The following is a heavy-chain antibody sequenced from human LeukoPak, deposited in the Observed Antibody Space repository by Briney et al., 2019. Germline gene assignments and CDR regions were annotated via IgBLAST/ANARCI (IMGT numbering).Heavy chain of an antibody. CDR1: GGTFSSHA. CDR3: ARERNTMIVVVPRPGWFDP. CDR2: IIPILGIA. J-gene: IGHJ5*02. D-gene: IGHD3-22*01. V-gene: IGHV1-69*04. Sequence: GASVKVSCKASGGTFSSHAIGWVRQAPGQGLEWMGRIIPILGIANNAQKFQDRVTITADKSTSTAYMELSSLRFEDTAVYYCARERNTMIVVVPRPGWFDPWGQGTLVTVSS.